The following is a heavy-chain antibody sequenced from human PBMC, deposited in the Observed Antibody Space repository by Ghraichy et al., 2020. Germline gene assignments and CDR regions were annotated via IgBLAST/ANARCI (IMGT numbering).Heavy chain of an antibody. V-gene: IGHV1-3*04. Sequence: ASVKVSCKASGYRFSDYAIHWVRQAPGQSLEWMGWIDTFNGNTKYSRRVQGRVSFSKDTSATTAYMELSSLRSEDTSLYYCAAGSGTQTDYWGQGTLVTVSS. CDR1: GYRFSDYA. D-gene: IGHD3-10*01. CDR2: IDTFNGNT. CDR3: AAGSGTQTDY. J-gene: IGHJ4*02.